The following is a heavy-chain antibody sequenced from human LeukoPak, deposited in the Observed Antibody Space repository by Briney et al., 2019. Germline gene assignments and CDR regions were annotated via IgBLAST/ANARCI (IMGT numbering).Heavy chain of an antibody. D-gene: IGHD1-26*01. J-gene: IGHJ4*02. CDR3: ARNLVGPTDVDY. Sequence: GASVKVSCKPSGYTFTDYYIHWVRQAPGQGLEWMGWINTNSGGTNYAQKFQGRVTMTRDTSISTAYMDLSSLTSDDTAVYYCARNLVGPTDVDYWGQGTPVTVSA. V-gene: IGHV1-2*02. CDR1: GYTFTDYY. CDR2: INTNSGGT.